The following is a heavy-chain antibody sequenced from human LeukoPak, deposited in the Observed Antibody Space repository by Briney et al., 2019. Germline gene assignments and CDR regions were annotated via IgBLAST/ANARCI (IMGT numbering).Heavy chain of an antibody. CDR2: IYYSGST. V-gene: IGHV4-59*01. D-gene: IGHD6-13*01. CDR1: GGSISSYY. CDR3: ARGRRIAAAGTTKRTYYFDY. Sequence: SETLSLTCTVSGGSISSYYWSWILQPPGKGLEWIGYIYYSGSTNYNPSLKSRVTISVDTSKNQFSLKLSSVTAADTAVYYCARGRRIAAAGTTKRTYYFDYWSQGTLVTVSS. J-gene: IGHJ4*02.